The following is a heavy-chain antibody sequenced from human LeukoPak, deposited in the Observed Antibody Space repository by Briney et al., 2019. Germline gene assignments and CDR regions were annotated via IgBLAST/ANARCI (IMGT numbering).Heavy chain of an antibody. CDR1: GGSITSHC. Sequence: PSETLSLTCTVSGGSITSHCCSWIRQPAGKGLEWIGRIYTSGSTNYNPSLKSRVTMSVDTSKNHFSLNLSSVTAADTAVYYCAREGASNYENFAYWGQGTLVTVSS. CDR2: IYTSGST. V-gene: IGHV4-4*07. J-gene: IGHJ4*02. D-gene: IGHD4-11*01. CDR3: AREGASNYENFAY.